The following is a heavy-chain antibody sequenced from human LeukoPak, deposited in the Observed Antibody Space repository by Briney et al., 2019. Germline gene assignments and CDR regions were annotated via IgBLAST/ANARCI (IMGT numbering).Heavy chain of an antibody. CDR3: ARDSPSGYDFWSGYFGPNWFDP. CDR2: INWNGGST. Sequence: GGSLRLSCAASGVIFSNYWMHWVRQAPGKGLEWVSGINWNGGSTGYADSVKGRFTISRDNAKNSLYLQMNSLRAEDTALYYCARDSPSGYDFWSGYFGPNWFDPWGQGTLVTVSS. J-gene: IGHJ5*02. CDR1: GVIFSNYW. D-gene: IGHD3-3*01. V-gene: IGHV3-20*04.